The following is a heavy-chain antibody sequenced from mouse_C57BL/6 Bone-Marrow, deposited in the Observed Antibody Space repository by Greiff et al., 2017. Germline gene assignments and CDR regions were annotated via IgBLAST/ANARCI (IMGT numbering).Heavy chain of an antibody. J-gene: IGHJ2*01. Sequence: DVQLQESGPGLAKPSQTLSLTCSVTGYSITSAYWNWIRKFPGNKLAYMGYISYSGNTYYNPSLKSRISITRDKSKNQYYLQLNSVTTEDTATYYCARLTSNSNHFDYWGQGTTLTVSS. CDR1: GYSITSAY. CDR2: ISYSGNT. D-gene: IGHD2-5*01. CDR3: ARLTSNSNHFDY. V-gene: IGHV3-8*01.